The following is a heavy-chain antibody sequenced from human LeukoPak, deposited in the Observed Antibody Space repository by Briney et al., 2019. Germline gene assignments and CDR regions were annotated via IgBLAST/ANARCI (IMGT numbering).Heavy chain of an antibody. CDR3: AKIRGIVVVPAARTNYFDY. V-gene: IGHV3-23*01. CDR1: GFTFSSYA. CDR2: ISGSGGST. D-gene: IGHD2-2*01. Sequence: TGGPLRLSCAASGFTFSSYAMSWVRQAPGKGLEWVSAISGSGGSTYYADSVKGRFTISRDNSKNTLYLQMNSLRAEDTAVYYCAKIRGIVVVPAARTNYFDYWGQGTLVTVSS. J-gene: IGHJ4*02.